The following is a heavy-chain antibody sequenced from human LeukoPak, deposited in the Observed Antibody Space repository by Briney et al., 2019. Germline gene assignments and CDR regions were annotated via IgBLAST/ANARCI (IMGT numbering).Heavy chain of an antibody. CDR3: ARGSEIPNWFDP. CDR2: MNPNSGNT. D-gene: IGHD2-21*01. V-gene: IGHV1-8*01. CDR1: GYTFTSYD. Sequence: GASVKVSCKASGYTFTSYDINWLRQATGQGLEWMGWMNPNSGNTGYAQKFQGRVTMTRNTSISTAYMELSSLRSEDTAVYYCARGSEIPNWFDPWGQGTLVTVSS. J-gene: IGHJ5*02.